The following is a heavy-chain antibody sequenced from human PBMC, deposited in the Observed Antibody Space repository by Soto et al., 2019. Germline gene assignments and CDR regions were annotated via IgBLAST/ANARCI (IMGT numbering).Heavy chain of an antibody. CDR2: INHSGST. V-gene: IGHV4-34*01. CDR1: GGSFSGYY. CDR3: ARGRLHYGSEIFDY. D-gene: IGHD3-10*01. J-gene: IGHJ4*02. Sequence: SETLSLTCAVYGGSFSGYYWSWIRQPPGKGLEWIGEINHSGSTNYNPSLKSRVTISVDTSKNQFSLKLSSVTAADTAVYYCARGRLHYGSEIFDYWGQGTMVTVYS.